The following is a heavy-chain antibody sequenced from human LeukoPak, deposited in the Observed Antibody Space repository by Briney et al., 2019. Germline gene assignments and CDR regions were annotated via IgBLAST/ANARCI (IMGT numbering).Heavy chain of an antibody. V-gene: IGHV4-39*07. Sequence: SETLSLTCTVSSGSIRSSYYYWGWIRQPPGKGLEWIGSIYDSGSTYYNPSLKSRVTISVDTSKNQFSLKLSSVTAADTAVYYCARLTDXSSGYYYDFGFDYWGQGTLVTVSS. CDR3: ARLTDXSSGYYYDFGFDY. J-gene: IGHJ4*02. D-gene: IGHD3-22*01. CDR1: SGSIRSSYYY. CDR2: IYDSGST.